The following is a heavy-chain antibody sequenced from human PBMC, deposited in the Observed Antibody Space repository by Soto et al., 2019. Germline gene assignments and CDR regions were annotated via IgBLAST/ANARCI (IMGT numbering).Heavy chain of an antibody. D-gene: IGHD2-15*01. CDR1: GYSVTSSDYY. CDR3: APLSVSLSGPYGIHV. J-gene: IGHJ6*02. CDR2: MFYSGLT. V-gene: IGHV4-39*01. Sequence: NPSETLSLTCSVSGYSVTSSDYYWAWIRQPPGKGLEWIGSMFYSGLTYYNPSLKSRVTLSVDTSKNQFSVRLNSVTAADTAVYYCAPLSVSLSGPYGIHVWGHGTTVTVSS.